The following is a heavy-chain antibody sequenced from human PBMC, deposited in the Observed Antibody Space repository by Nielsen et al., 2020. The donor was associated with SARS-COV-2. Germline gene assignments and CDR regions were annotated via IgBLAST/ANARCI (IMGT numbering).Heavy chain of an antibody. V-gene: IGHV3-66*01. CDR2: FYSSGST. D-gene: IGHD1-26*01. CDR3: ATSVSGSDIGSFDY. CDR1: GFDVASNY. J-gene: IGHJ4*02. Sequence: GESLKISCAASGFDVASNYMSWVRQAPGKGLEWVSIFYSSGSTYYADSVKDRFIISRDISRDTVYLEMNSLRLEDTAVYHCATSVSGSDIGSFDYWGQGALVTVSS.